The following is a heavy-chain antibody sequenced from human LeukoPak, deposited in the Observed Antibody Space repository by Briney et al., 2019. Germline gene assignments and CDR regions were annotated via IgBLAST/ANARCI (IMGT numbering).Heavy chain of an antibody. D-gene: IGHD6-19*01. CDR3: ARAVAGAPEYFQH. J-gene: IGHJ1*01. V-gene: IGHV5-51*01. CDR2: IYPGDSDT. CDR1: GYRFNYW. Sequence: KGGESLKISCKGSGYRFNYWIGWVRQMPGKGLEWMGVIYPGDSDTRYSPSFQGQVTISADMSISTAYLQWSSLKASDTAMYYCARAVAGAPEYFQHWGQGTLVTVSS.